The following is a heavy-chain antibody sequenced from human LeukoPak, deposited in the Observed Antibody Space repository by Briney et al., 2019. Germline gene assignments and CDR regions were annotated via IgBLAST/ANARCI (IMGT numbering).Heavy chain of an antibody. CDR2: IWYDGSNK. V-gene: IGHV3-33*01. CDR1: GFTYNTYG. D-gene: IGHD2-15*01. J-gene: IGHJ4*02. Sequence: GGSLRLSCEASGFTYNTYGMHWVRQAPGKGLEWVAVIWYDGSNKYYADSVKGRFTISRDNSKNTLYLQMNSLRAEDTAVYYCARDYRKDRYFDYWGQGTLVTVSS. CDR3: ARDYRKDRYFDY.